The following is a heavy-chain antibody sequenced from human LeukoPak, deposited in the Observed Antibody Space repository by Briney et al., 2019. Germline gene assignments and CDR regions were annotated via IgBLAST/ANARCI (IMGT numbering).Heavy chain of an antibody. J-gene: IGHJ4*02. Sequence: PSETLSLTCTVSAGSISSYYWNWIRQVPGKGLEWIGYIFYGANTYYNPSLKDRVTMSMDTSKSQVSLKLTSVTAADTAVYYCVSGTIFGVIAPYCFHSWGQGTLVTVSP. CDR3: VSGTIFGVIAPYCFHS. CDR1: AGSISSYY. D-gene: IGHD3-3*01. V-gene: IGHV4-59*01. CDR2: IFYGANT.